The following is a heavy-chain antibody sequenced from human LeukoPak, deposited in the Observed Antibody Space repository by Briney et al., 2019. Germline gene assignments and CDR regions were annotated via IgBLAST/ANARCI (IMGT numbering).Heavy chain of an antibody. CDR3: ARSDYGDYVGAFDI. CDR2: ISAYNGNT. Sequence: ASVKVSCKASGYTFTSYGISCVPQAPGQGLEWMGWISAYNGNTNYAQKLQGRVTMTTDTSTSTAYMELRSLRSDDTAVYYCARSDYGDYVGAFDIWGQGTMVTVSS. V-gene: IGHV1-18*01. CDR1: GYTFTSYG. J-gene: IGHJ3*02. D-gene: IGHD4-17*01.